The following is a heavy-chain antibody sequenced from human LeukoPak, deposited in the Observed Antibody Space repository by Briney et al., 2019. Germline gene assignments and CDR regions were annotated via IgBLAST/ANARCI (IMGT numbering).Heavy chain of an antibody. CDR2: INHSGST. CDR3: ASPLVRGVISPLTR. J-gene: IGHJ4*02. Sequence: SEPLCFTCDHNGGPFSGYYWRWIRQPPGKRLKWIGEINHSGSTNYNPSLKSRVTISVDTSKNQFSLKLSSVTAADTAVYYCASPLVRGVISPLTRWGQGTLVTVSS. V-gene: IGHV4-34*01. D-gene: IGHD3-10*01. CDR1: GGPFSGYY.